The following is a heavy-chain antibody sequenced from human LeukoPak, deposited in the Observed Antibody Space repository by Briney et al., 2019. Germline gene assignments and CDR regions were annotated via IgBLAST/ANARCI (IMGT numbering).Heavy chain of an antibody. CDR1: GGSISSYY. CDR3: ARGRITMVRGVIPSYYYYGMDV. Sequence: SETLSLTCTVSGGSISSYYWSWIRQPAGKGLEWIGRIYTSGSTNYNPSLKSRVTISVDTSKNQFSLKLSSVTAADTAVYYCARGRITMVRGVIPSYYYYGMDVWGQGTTVTVSS. CDR2: IYTSGST. V-gene: IGHV4-4*07. D-gene: IGHD3-10*01. J-gene: IGHJ6*02.